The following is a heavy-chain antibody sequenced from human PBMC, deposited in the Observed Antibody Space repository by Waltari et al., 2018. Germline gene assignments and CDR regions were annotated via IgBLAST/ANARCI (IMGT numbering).Heavy chain of an antibody. V-gene: IGHV3-23*01. D-gene: IGHD3-22*01. Sequence: EVQLLDSGGGLVQPGGSLRLSCVASGFTFSSYAMSWVRQAPGKGLEWGAGMSGSGVNTYYADSVKGRFTISRDNSKNTLDLLMNSLRAEDTAVYYCARSGKSSGFYNYHYYGMDVWGHGTTVTVSS. CDR3: ARSGKSSGFYNYHYYGMDV. CDR2: MSGSGVNT. CDR1: GFTFSSYA. J-gene: IGHJ6*02.